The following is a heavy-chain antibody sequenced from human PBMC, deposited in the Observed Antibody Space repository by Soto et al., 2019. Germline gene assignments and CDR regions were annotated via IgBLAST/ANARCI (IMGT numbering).Heavy chain of an antibody. CDR1: GGSISSGNYY. D-gene: IGHD3-3*01. J-gene: IGHJ4*02. CDR3: ARALWSGFIDY. CDR2: IYHSGRT. V-gene: IGHV4-31*03. Sequence: QVQLQESGPGLVKPSQTLSLTCTVSGGSISSGNYYWGWVRQYPGKGLEWIGYIYHSGRTYYNPSLQTRLTISVDTSNNQFSLKLTSVTAADTAVYFCARALWSGFIDYWGQGNLVTVSS.